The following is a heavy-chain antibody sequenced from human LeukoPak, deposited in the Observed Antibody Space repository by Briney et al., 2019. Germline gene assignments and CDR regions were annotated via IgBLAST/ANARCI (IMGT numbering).Heavy chain of an antibody. V-gene: IGHV1-46*01. CDR1: GYTFTSYY. CDR3: ARGPRKGDGDY. J-gene: IGHJ4*02. D-gene: IGHD3-16*01. Sequence: ASVKVSCKASGYTFTSYYMHWVRQARGQGLEWMGIINPSGGSTSCAQKFQGRVTMTRDTSTSTVYMELSSLRSEDTAVYYCARGPRKGDGDYWGQGTLVTVSS. CDR2: INPSGGST.